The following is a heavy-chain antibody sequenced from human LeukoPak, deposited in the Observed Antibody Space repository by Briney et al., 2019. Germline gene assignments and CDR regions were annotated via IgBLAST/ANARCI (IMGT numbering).Heavy chain of an antibody. CDR2: ISGSGADT. Sequence: GGTLRLSCGASGFTFNSYGMNWVRQAPGKGLEWVSGISGSGADTYYADSVKGRFTISRDNSRNTLYLQMNSLRAGDTAIYYCARDERLLSFLKWGQGTLVTVSS. CDR1: GFTFNSYG. CDR3: ARDERLLSFLK. D-gene: IGHD3-3*01. J-gene: IGHJ4*02. V-gene: IGHV3-23*01.